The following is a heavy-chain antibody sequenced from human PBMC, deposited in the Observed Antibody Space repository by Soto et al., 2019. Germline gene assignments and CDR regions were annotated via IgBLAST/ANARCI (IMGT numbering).Heavy chain of an antibody. CDR3: ARSGGSFNLYY. J-gene: IGHJ4*02. D-gene: IGHD1-26*01. Sequence: PSETLSLSCTVSGGSISNYYWSWIRQPAGKGLEWIGRIYNSGSTKYNPSLKSRVTMSDDTSKNQFSLNLISVTAADTAVYYCARSGGSFNLYYWGLGTLVTVSS. CDR1: GGSISNYY. V-gene: IGHV4-4*07. CDR2: IYNSGST.